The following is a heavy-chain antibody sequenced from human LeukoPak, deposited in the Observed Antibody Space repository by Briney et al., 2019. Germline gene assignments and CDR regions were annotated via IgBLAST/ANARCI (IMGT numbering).Heavy chain of an antibody. D-gene: IGHD3-22*01. J-gene: IGHJ4*02. CDR2: IKRDGSDT. Sequence: GGSLRLSCAASGFTFSSYWMHWVRQAPGKGLERVANIKRDGSDTSYVDSVKGRFTISRDNAKNSLYLQLNSLRAEDTAVYYCARDANYYDSRGENYFNCWGQGTLVTVSS. V-gene: IGHV3-7*01. CDR3: ARDANYYDSRGENYFNC. CDR1: GFTFSSYW.